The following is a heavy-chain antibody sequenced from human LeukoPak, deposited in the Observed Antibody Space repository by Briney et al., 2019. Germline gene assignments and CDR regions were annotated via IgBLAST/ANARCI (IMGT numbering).Heavy chain of an antibody. V-gene: IGHV3-23*01. Sequence: GGSLRLSCAASGFIFTTYAMSWVRQAPGRGLEWVSIISGSGSSKYYADSVKGLFTISRDNSKNTLYLQMNSLRAEDTAVYYCATCPFRGSCYHLVSWGQGTLVTVSS. CDR2: ISGSGSSK. CDR1: GFIFTTYA. CDR3: ATCPFRGSCYHLVS. D-gene: IGHD2-15*01. J-gene: IGHJ5*01.